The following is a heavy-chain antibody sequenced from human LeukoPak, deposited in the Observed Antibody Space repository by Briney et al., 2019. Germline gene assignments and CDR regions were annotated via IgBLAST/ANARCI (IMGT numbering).Heavy chain of an antibody. J-gene: IGHJ6*03. CDR2: INPNSGGT. CDR1: GYTFTGYY. D-gene: IGHD6-13*01. Sequence: GASVKVSCKASGYTFTGYYMHWVRQAPGQGLEWMGWINPNSGGTNYAQKFQGRVTMTRDTSISTAYMELSRLRSDDTAVYYCARDPGQLDTYYYCMDVWGKGTTVTVSS. V-gene: IGHV1-2*02. CDR3: ARDPGQLDTYYYCMDV.